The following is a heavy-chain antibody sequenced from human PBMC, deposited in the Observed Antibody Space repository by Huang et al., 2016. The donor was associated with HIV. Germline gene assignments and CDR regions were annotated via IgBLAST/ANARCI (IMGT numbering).Heavy chain of an antibody. D-gene: IGHD4-17*01. J-gene: IGHJ4*02. Sequence: EVQLLESGGDLVQPGGSLRLSCAASGFTFSIYAMTWVRQAPVKGLEWVSTISGGDGNTYYADSVKGRFTISRDNSKNTLYLQIHSLGAEDTAIYYCAKGRTTVAKAFDYWGQGTLVTVSS. CDR1: GFTFSIYA. CDR2: ISGGDGNT. V-gene: IGHV3-23*01. CDR3: AKGRTTVAKAFDY.